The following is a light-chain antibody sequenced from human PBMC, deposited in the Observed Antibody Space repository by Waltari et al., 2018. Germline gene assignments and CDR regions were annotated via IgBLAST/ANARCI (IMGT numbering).Light chain of an antibody. CDR1: QSVSRT. V-gene: IGKV3-20*01. CDR2: DAS. CDR3: QKYGTLPAT. J-gene: IGKJ1*01. Sequence: DIVLTQSPGTLSLSPGERATLSCRASQSVSRTLAWYQHKPGQAPRLLIYDASTRATGIPDRFSGSGSGTDFSLTISRLEPEDFAVYYCQKYGTLPATFGQGTKVEVK.